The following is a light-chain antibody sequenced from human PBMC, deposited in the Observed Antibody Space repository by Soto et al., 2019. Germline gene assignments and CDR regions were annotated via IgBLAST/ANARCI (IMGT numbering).Light chain of an antibody. CDR2: EVN. CDR1: SSDVGAYIY. Sequence: QSALTQPASVSGSPGQSITISCGGTSSDVGAYIYVSWYQQYPGKAPKLIIYEVNNRPSGVSGRFSGSKSDTTAYLTISGLQAEDEAYYYCSSYSDSDTKVFGTGTKVTV. CDR3: SSYSDSDTKV. J-gene: IGLJ1*01. V-gene: IGLV2-14*03.